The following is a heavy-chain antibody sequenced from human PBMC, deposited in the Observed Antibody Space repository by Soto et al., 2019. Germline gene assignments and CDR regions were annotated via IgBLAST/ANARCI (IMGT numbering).Heavy chain of an antibody. V-gene: IGHV1-69*06. D-gene: IGHD3-3*01. CDR2: IVPNVGTV. Sequence: QMQLVQSGAEVKKPGSSVKVSCKASGGTLSSFINYPINWVXQAPGQGLEWMGGIVPNVGTVNYAQKFQGRVTITADKPTGTAYMELSSLRSEDTALYYCARRDTSGFLRYFDNWGQGTLVTVSS. J-gene: IGHJ4*02. CDR1: GGTLSSFINYP. CDR3: ARRDTSGFLRYFDN.